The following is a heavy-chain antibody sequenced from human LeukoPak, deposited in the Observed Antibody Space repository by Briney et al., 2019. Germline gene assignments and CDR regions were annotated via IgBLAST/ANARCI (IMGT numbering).Heavy chain of an antibody. Sequence: PSETLSLTCTVSGGSISSYYWSWIRQPAGKGLEWTGRIYTSGSTNYNPSLKSRVTISVDKSKNQFSLKLSSVTAADTAVYYCARLMVYATNWFDPWGQGTLVTVSS. CDR2: IYTSGST. CDR3: ARLMVYATNWFDP. J-gene: IGHJ5*02. V-gene: IGHV4-4*07. D-gene: IGHD2-8*01. CDR1: GGSISSYY.